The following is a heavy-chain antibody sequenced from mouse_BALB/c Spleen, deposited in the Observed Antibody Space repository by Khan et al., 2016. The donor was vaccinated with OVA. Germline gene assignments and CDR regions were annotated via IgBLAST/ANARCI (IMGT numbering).Heavy chain of an antibody. D-gene: IGHD2-1*01. CDR1: GFSLTSYG. J-gene: IGHJ1*01. CDR3: ARRGYYGNYGPYFDV. V-gene: IGHV2-6-1*01. CDR2: IWSDGHT. Sequence: QVQLKESGPGLVAPSQSLSITCTISGFSLTSYGVHWVRQPPGKGLEWLVVIWSDGHTTYNSALKSRLSISKDNSKSQAFLKMNSLQTDDTAMYYCARRGYYGNYGPYFDVWGAGTTVTVSS.